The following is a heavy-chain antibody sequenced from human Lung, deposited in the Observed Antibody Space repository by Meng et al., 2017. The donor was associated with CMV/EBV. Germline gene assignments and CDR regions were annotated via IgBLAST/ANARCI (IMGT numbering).Heavy chain of an antibody. V-gene: IGHV4-4*07. J-gene: IGHJ5*02. CDR2: ISASRNT. D-gene: IGHD6-13*01. CDR3: ARDFGSSWYPNWFDP. CDR1: GDSITSYS. Sequence: QGQRSDSGPGLVKPSEPLSLTCTVSGDSITSYSWSWIRQPAGKGLEWIGRISASRNTRYNPYLKSRVTMSVDTSKNHFSLKLSSGTAADTAVDYCARDFGSSWYPNWFDPWGQGTLVTVSS.